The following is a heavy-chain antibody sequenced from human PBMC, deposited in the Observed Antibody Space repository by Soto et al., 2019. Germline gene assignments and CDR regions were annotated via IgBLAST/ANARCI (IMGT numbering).Heavy chain of an antibody. V-gene: IGHV4-39*01. D-gene: IGHD3-22*01. Sequence: QLQLQESGPGPVKPSETLSLTCTVSGGSISSSSYYWGWIRQPPGKGLEWIGSIYYSGSTYYNPSLKSRVTISVDTSKNQSSLKLSSVTAADTAVYYCARREGGRITMIVSWFDPWGQGTLVTVSS. CDR3: ARREGGRITMIVSWFDP. CDR2: IYYSGST. J-gene: IGHJ5*02. CDR1: GGSISSSSYY.